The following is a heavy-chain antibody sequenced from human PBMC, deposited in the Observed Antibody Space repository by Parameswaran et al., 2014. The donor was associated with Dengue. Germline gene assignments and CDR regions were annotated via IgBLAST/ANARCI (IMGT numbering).Heavy chain of an antibody. V-gene: IGHV6-1*01. CDR2: TYYRSKWYN. J-gene: IGHJ4*02. D-gene: IGHD3-10*01. CDR3: ARRITMVRGAYYFDY. Sequence: WIRQSPSRGLEWLGRTYYRSKWYNDYAVSVKSRISINPDTSKNQFSLQLNSVTPEDTAVYYCARRITMVRGAYYFDYWGQGTLVTVSS.